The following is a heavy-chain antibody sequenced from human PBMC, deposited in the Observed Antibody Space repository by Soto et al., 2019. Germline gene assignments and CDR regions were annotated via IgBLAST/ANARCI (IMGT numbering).Heavy chain of an antibody. D-gene: IGHD2-15*01. V-gene: IGHV4-39*01. CDR2: IYYSGST. J-gene: IGHJ5*02. Sequence: SETLSLTCTVSGGSISSSSYYWGWIRQPPGKGLEWIGSIYYSGSTYYNPSLKSRVTISVDTSKNQFSLKLSSVTAADTAVYYCARHQVVAATEPNNWFDPWGQGTLVTVSS. CDR1: GGSISSSSYY. CDR3: ARHQVVAATEPNNWFDP.